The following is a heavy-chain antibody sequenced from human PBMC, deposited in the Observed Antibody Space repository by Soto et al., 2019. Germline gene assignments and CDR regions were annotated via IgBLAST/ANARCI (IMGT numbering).Heavy chain of an antibody. CDR3: ARDLFDYYYYMDV. CDR2: ISSSSSYI. J-gene: IGHJ6*03. Sequence: GVSPRLSCAASGFTFSSYSMNWVRQAPGKGLEWVSSISSSSSYIYYADSVKGRFTISRDNAKNSLYLQMNSLRAEDTAVYYCARDLFDYYYYMDVWGKGTTVTVSS. V-gene: IGHV3-21*01. CDR1: GFTFSSYS. D-gene: IGHD3-10*02.